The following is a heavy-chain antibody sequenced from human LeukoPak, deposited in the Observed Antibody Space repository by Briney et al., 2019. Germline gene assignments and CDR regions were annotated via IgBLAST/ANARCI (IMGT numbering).Heavy chain of an antibody. D-gene: IGHD2-2*03. Sequence: PSETLSLTCTVSGASITRYFWNWIRQPPGKELEWIGYISSGGSTNYNPSLKSRVTISIDTSKNQFSLKLTSVTAADTAVYYCARVGYCSSTSCPPPDAFDIWGQGTMVTVSS. CDR3: ARVGYCSSTSCPPPDAFDI. CDR1: GASITRYF. J-gene: IGHJ3*02. V-gene: IGHV4-59*01. CDR2: ISSGGST.